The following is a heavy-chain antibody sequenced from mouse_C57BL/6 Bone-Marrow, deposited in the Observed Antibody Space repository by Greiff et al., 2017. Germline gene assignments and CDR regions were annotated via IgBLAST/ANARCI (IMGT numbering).Heavy chain of an antibody. Sequence: DVQLVESGGGLVKPGGSLKLSCAASGFTFSSYAMSWVRQTPEKRLEWVATISDGGSYTYYPDNVKGRFTISRDNANNNLYLQMSHLKSEDTAMYYCARARRWLPWYFDVWGTGTTVTGSS. V-gene: IGHV5-4*01. CDR2: ISDGGSYT. J-gene: IGHJ1*03. CDR3: ARARRWLPWYFDV. CDR1: GFTFSSYA. D-gene: IGHD2-3*01.